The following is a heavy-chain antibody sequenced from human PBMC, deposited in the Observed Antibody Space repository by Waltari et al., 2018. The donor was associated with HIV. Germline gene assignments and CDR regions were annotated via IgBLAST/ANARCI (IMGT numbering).Heavy chain of an antibody. Sequence: QVQLQESGPGLVKPSQTLSLTCTVSGGSISNGSYYWNWIRQPAGKGLEWIGRIYSSWNTNYNPSLKRRVTSSVDTSKNQFSLKLSSVTAADTAVYYCARGRFEGYILYYYYGMDVWGQGTTVSVSS. V-gene: IGHV4-61*02. CDR1: GGSISNGSYY. CDR3: ARGRFEGYILYYYYGMDV. CDR2: IYSSWNT. J-gene: IGHJ6*02. D-gene: IGHD5-12*01.